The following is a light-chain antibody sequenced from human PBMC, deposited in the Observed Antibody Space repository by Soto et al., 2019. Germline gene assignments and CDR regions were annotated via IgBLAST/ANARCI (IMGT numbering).Light chain of an antibody. CDR3: QVWDSSSDPSYV. Sequence: SYELTQPPSVSVAPGQTARITCGGNNIGSKSVHWYQQKPGQAPVLVVYDDNDRPSGIPERFSGSNSGNTATLTISRVEAGDEADYYCQVWDSSSDPSYVFGTGTKVTV. CDR1: NIGSKS. CDR2: DDN. V-gene: IGLV3-21*02. J-gene: IGLJ1*01.